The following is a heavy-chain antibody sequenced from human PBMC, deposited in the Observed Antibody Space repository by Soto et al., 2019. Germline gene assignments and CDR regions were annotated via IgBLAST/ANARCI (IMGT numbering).Heavy chain of an antibody. CDR2: IYSVGST. CDR1: GFTVSSNY. D-gene: IGHD5-12*01. Sequence: PGGSLRLPCPPSGFTVSSNYMSWVRQAPGKGLEWVSVIYSVGSTYYADSVKGRFTISRDNSKNTLYLQMNSLRAEDTAVYYCARVGSSVATTGPNYDYWGQGALVTVSS. CDR3: ARVGSSVATTGPNYDY. J-gene: IGHJ4*02. V-gene: IGHV3-53*01.